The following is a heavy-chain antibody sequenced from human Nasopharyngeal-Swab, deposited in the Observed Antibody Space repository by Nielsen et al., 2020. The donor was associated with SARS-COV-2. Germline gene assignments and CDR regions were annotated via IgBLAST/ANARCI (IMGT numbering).Heavy chain of an antibody. D-gene: IGHD2-2*01. J-gene: IGHJ4*01. CDR2: VHHSRST. V-gene: IGHV4-4*02. CDR3: ARSLVGCSSHTCALMN. Sequence: WIRQPPGKGLEWIGEVHHSRSTHYNPSLKSQVVISADKSNQFSLRMNSVTAADTALYYCARSLVGCSSHTCALMNWGHGTLVTVSS.